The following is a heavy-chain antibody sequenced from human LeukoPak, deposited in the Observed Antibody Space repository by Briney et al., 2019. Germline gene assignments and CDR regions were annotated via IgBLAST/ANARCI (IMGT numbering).Heavy chain of an antibody. D-gene: IGHD3-22*01. CDR3: VKDLSYESSGSVFDY. J-gene: IGHJ4*02. V-gene: IGHV3-43*01. CDR2: ISWDGTT. Sequence: GGSLRLSCAASGFTFEDYTMHWVRQPPGKTLEWVSLISWDGTTYYTDSVKGRFTISRDNSKNSLFLHMDTLRSEDTAFYYCVKDLSYESSGSVFDYWGQGTLVTVSS. CDR1: GFTFEDYT.